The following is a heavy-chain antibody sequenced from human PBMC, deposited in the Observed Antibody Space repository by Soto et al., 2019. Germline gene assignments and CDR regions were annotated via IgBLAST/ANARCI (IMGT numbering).Heavy chain of an antibody. CDR3: AIIAARRSGYYYYGMDV. V-gene: IGHV5-10-1*01. J-gene: IGHJ6*02. Sequence: GESLKISCKGSGYSFTSYWISWVRQMPGKGLEWMGRIDPSDSYTNYSPSFQGHVTISADKSISTAYLQWSSLKASDTAMYYCAIIAARRSGYYYYGMDVWGQGTTVTVSS. D-gene: IGHD6-6*01. CDR1: GYSFTSYW. CDR2: IDPSDSYT.